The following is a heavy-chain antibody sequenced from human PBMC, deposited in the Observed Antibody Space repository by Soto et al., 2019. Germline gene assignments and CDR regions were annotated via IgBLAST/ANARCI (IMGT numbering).Heavy chain of an antibody. V-gene: IGHV4-34*01. J-gene: IGHJ6*03. CDR1: GGSFSGYY. CDR2: INHSGST. Sequence: SETLSLTCAVYGGSFSGYYWSWIRQPPGKGLEWIGEINHSGSTNYNPSLKSRVTISVDTSKNQFSLKLSSVTAADTAVYYCAREYGSGSYDGYYYYMDVWGKGTTVTVSS. CDR3: AREYGSGSYDGYYYYMDV. D-gene: IGHD3-10*01.